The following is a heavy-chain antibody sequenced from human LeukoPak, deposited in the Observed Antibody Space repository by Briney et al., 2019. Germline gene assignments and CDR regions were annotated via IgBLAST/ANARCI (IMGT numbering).Heavy chain of an antibody. CDR3: ARDLGTYYYDSSGYLDY. CDR2: INTNTGNP. V-gene: IGHV7-4-1*02. CDR1: GYTFTSYA. J-gene: IGHJ4*02. D-gene: IGHD3-22*01. Sequence: GASVKVSCKASGYTFTSYAMNWVRQAPGQGLEWMGWINTNTGNPTYAQGFTGRFVFSLDTSVSTAYLQISSLKAEDTAVYCCARDLGTYYYDSSGYLDYWGQGTLVTVSS.